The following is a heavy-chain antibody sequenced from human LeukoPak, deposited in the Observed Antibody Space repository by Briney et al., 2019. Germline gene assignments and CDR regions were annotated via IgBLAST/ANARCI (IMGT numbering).Heavy chain of an antibody. CDR3: ARAGYGFSEWPVQYYFDY. J-gene: IGHJ4*02. D-gene: IGHD3-3*01. CDR2: IYTSGST. CDR1: GGSISSGSYY. V-gene: IGHV4-61*02. Sequence: NASETLSLTCTVSGGSISSGSYYWSWIRQPAGKGLEWIGRIYTSGSTNYNPSLKSRVTISVDTSKNQFSLKLSSVTAADTAVYYCARAGYGFSEWPVQYYFDYWGQGTLVTVSS.